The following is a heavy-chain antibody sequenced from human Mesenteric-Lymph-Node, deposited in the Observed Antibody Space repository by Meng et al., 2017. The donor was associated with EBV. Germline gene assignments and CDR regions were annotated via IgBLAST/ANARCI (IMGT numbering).Heavy chain of an antibody. CDR3: VRDHRTLTGSLDP. V-gene: IGHV1-2*06. J-gene: IGHJ5*02. CDR2: INPNSGGT. CDR1: GYTFIAYY. Sequence: QVHLVQSGAEVKKPGASVKVACKASGYTFIAYYMHWVRQAPGQGLEWMGRINPNSGGTNYAEKFQDRVTMTRDTSISTVYMELSGLRSDDTAVYYCVRDHRTLTGSLDPWGQGTLVTVSS. D-gene: IGHD3-9*01.